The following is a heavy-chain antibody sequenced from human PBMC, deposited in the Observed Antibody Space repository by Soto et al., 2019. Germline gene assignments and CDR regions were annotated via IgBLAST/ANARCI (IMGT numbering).Heavy chain of an antibody. Sequence: SETLSLTCAVSGYSISSGYYWGWIRQPPGKGLEWIGSIYHSGSTCYNPSLKSRVTISVDTSKNQFSLKLSSVTAADTAVYYCARGNLGATPDAFGIWGQGKMVTVPS. V-gene: IGHV4-38-2*01. J-gene: IGHJ3*02. CDR2: IYHSGST. D-gene: IGHD1-26*01. CDR1: GYSISSGYY. CDR3: ARGNLGATPDAFGI.